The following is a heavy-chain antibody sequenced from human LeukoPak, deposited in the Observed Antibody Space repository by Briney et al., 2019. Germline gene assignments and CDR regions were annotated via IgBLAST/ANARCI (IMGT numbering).Heavy chain of an antibody. Sequence: GALRLSCAASGFTFSNYWMNWVRQVPVKGLECLANIKQDGSETYYADSVKGRFTTSRDNAKNSLYLQMNSLRAEDTAVYYCAKDGGEANWGNQPDYWGQGTLVTVSS. CDR1: GFTFSNYW. J-gene: IGHJ4*02. CDR2: IKQDGSET. CDR3: AKDGGEANWGNQPDY. V-gene: IGHV3-7*01. D-gene: IGHD7-27*01.